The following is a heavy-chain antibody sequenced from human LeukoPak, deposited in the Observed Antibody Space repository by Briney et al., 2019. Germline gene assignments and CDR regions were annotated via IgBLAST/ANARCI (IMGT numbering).Heavy chain of an antibody. CDR2: IYPGDSDT. Sequence: KYGESLKISCKGSGYSFTSYWIGWVRQMPGKGLEWMGIIYPGDSDTRYSPSFQGQVTISADKSISTAYLQWSSLKASDTAMYYCARTGHYGSGSNKLYFDYWGQGTLVTVSS. CDR1: GYSFTSYW. D-gene: IGHD3-10*01. V-gene: IGHV5-51*01. CDR3: ARTGHYGSGSNKLYFDY. J-gene: IGHJ4*02.